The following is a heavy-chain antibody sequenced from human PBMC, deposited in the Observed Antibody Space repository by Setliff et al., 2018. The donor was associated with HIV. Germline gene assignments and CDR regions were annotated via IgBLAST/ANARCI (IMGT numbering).Heavy chain of an antibody. CDR3: AREYDVLTGYYISAFDI. V-gene: IGHV1-2*06. D-gene: IGHD3-9*01. J-gene: IGHJ3*02. Sequence: GASVKVSCKASGYTFTGYFIHWVRQAPGQGFEWMGRINPNTGDTNYAQKFQDRVTMTRDTSINAAYMELSRLRSDDTAVYYCAREYDVLTGYYISAFDIWGQGTMVTVSS. CDR1: GYTFTGYF. CDR2: INPNTGDT.